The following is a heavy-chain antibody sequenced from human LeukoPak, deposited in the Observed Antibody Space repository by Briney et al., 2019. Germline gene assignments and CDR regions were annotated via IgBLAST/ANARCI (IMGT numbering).Heavy chain of an antibody. Sequence: PGGSLRLSCAASGFTLSSYSMNWVRQAPGKGLEWVSSISSSSSYIYYADSVKGRFTISRDNAKNSLYLQMNSLRAEDTAVYYCAREDSYYYGSGSYPFDYWGQGTLVTVSS. V-gene: IGHV3-21*01. J-gene: IGHJ4*02. CDR2: ISSSSSYI. CDR1: GFTLSSYS. CDR3: AREDSYYYGSGSYPFDY. D-gene: IGHD3-10*01.